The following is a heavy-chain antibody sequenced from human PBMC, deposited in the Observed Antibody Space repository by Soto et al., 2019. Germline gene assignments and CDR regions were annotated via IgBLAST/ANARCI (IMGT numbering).Heavy chain of an antibody. V-gene: IGHV4-39*01. J-gene: IGHJ4*02. CDR2: LSHSGNT. D-gene: IGHD3-9*01. Sequence: QLQLQESGPGLLKPSETLSLTCSVSGASTSSTIHYWGWIRQPPGKGLEWRGSLSHSGNTHYNPSLKSRLIISADNSKNQLSLTLPTVTPADTAVYFCARHMDYNILTGYFDWGQGTLVTVSS. CDR3: ARHMDYNILTGYFD. CDR1: GASTSSTIHY.